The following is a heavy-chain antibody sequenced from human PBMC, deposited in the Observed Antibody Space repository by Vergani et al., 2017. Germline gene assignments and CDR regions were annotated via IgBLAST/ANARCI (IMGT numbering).Heavy chain of an antibody. V-gene: IGHV4-31*03. CDR1: GGSISTGGYH. D-gene: IGHD2-2*01. CDR3: ARRSYMPAPPTYYSFDF. Sequence: QVHLQESGPGLVKPSETLSLSCTVSGGSISTGGYHWTWIRQRPGKALEWIGFVYDSGNTHYNPSLEGRVSISADTSKNQFSLKLNFVTAADTAVYYCARRSYMPAPPTYYSFDFWGRGTLVTVSS. CDR2: VYDSGNT. J-gene: IGHJ4*02.